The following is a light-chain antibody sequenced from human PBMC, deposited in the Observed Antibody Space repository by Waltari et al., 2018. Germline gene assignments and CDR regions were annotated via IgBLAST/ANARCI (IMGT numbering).Light chain of an antibody. Sequence: QSAPTQPASVSGSPGQSITISCIGIDSDLGSYNYVSWYRQTPGKAPEVIIYDFSSRPPGVSSRCSGSKSGNTASLTISGLQAEDEGHYYCTSYTTTRLTFGGGTKLTV. CDR1: DSDLGSYNY. CDR3: TSYTTTRLT. J-gene: IGLJ2*01. V-gene: IGLV2-14*01. CDR2: DFS.